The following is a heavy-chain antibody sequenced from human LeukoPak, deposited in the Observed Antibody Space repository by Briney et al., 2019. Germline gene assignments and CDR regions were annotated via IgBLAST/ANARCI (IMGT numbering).Heavy chain of an antibody. D-gene: IGHD3-22*01. V-gene: IGHV4-39*01. CDR1: GGSIGSSSYY. CDR2: IYYSGSI. J-gene: IGHJ4*02. Sequence: SETLSLTCSVSGGSIGSSSYYWDWIRQPPGKGLEWIGSIYYSGSIYYNPSLKSRVTISVDTSKNQFSLKLSSVTAADTAVYYCASSYYYDISDYWGQGTLVTVSS. CDR3: ASSYYYDISDY.